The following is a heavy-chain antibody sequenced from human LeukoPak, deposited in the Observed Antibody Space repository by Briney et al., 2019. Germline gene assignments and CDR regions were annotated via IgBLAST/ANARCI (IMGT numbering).Heavy chain of an antibody. D-gene: IGHD3-10*01. CDR3: ASFLFGDPGGY. CDR2: INHSGST. V-gene: IGHV4-34*01. CDR1: GGSFSGYY. Sequence: PSETLSLTCAVYGGSFSGYYWSWIRQPSGKGLEWIGEINHSGSTNYNPSLKSRVTISVDTSKNQFSLKLSSVTAADTAVYYCASFLFGDPGGYWGQGTLVTVSS. J-gene: IGHJ4*02.